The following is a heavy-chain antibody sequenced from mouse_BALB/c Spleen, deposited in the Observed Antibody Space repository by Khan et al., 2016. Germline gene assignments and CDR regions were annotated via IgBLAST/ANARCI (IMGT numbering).Heavy chain of an antibody. J-gene: IGHJ2*01. CDR2: IKTYSGES. CDR3: ARDANYSCDY. V-gene: IGHV9-1*02. Sequence: QVQLVQSGPELKKPGETVKISCKASGYAFTNYGMNWVKQAPGKGLKWMGWIKTYSGESTYDDDFKGRFAFSLETSASTAYLQFNSLKNEDMATYFCARDANYSCDYCGHGTTLTVSS. CDR1: GYAFTNYG. D-gene: IGHD2-1*01.